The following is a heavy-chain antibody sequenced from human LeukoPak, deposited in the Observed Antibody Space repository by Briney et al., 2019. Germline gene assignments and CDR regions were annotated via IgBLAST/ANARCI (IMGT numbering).Heavy chain of an antibody. CDR1: GGTFSSYA. CDR3: ARRSSSWYNWFDP. CDR2: IIPIFGTA. D-gene: IGHD6-13*01. Sequence: SVKVSCKASGGTFSSYAISWVRQAPGQGLEWMGGIIPIFGTANYAQKFQGRATITADESTSTAYMELSSLRSEDTAVYYCARRSSSWYNWFDPWGQGTLVTVSS. J-gene: IGHJ5*02. V-gene: IGHV1-69*13.